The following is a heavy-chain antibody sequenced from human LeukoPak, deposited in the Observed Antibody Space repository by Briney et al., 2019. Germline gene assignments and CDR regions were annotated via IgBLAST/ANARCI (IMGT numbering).Heavy chain of an antibody. V-gene: IGHV4-34*01. CDR2: IYHSGIT. CDR3: VLRVGYPWDTEY. J-gene: IGHJ4*02. CDR1: GESFSGFY. D-gene: IGHD5-12*01. Sequence: SETLSLTCAVYGESFSGFYWSWIRQPPGKGLEWIGNIYHSGITYYNLYNPSLKSRVTISVDTSKNQFSLKLSSVTAADTAVYYCVLRVGYPWDTEYWGQGTLVTVSS.